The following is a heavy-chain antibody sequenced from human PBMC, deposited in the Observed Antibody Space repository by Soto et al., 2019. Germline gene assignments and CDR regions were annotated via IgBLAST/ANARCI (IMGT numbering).Heavy chain of an antibody. CDR1: GGTFNIYT. V-gene: IGHV1-69*02. Sequence: QVQLVQSGAEVKKPGSSVKVSCKASGGTFNIYTIIWVRQAPGQGLEWMGRIIPLLAITNYAQRFQDRVTLTADTSTSTAYIDLSSLTSEDTAVYYCALGSWSAEAFDIWGQGTLVTVSS. J-gene: IGHJ3*02. CDR3: ALGSWSAEAFDI. D-gene: IGHD6-13*01. CDR2: IIPLLAIT.